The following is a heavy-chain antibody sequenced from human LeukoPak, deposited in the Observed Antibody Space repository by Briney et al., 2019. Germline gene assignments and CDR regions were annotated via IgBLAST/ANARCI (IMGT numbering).Heavy chain of an antibody. Sequence: GGSLRLSCAASGFTFSSYWMTWVRQAPGKGLEWVAHINQDGSKEYYMDSVKARFTISRDNAKNSLSLQMNSLRAEDTAIYYCVRDGGVSGYDLLDYWGQGTLVTVSS. V-gene: IGHV3-7*01. CDR3: VRDGGVSGYDLLDY. CDR1: GFTFSSYW. J-gene: IGHJ4*02. CDR2: INQDGSKE. D-gene: IGHD5-12*01.